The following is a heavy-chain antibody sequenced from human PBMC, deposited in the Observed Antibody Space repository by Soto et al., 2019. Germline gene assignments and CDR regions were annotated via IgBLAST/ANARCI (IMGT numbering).Heavy chain of an antibody. D-gene: IGHD7-27*01. J-gene: IGHJ4*02. CDR3: ARDRAPNTIDY. V-gene: IGHV3-7*03. CDR1: GLTFSTTW. Sequence: LRLSCAVSGLTFSTTWMTWVRQAPGKGLEWLASINQDGSATYYVDSVKSRFTISRDNAKNSLYLQLNSLRAEDSATYYCARDRAPNTIDYWGQGTLVTVSS. CDR2: INQDGSAT.